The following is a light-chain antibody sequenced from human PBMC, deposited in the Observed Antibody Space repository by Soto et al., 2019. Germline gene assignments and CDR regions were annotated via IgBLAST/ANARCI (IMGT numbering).Light chain of an antibody. CDR1: SSNIGAGYD. V-gene: IGLV1-40*01. CDR3: QSYDSSLRG. J-gene: IGLJ2*01. CDR2: GNS. Sequence: QSVLTQPPSVSGAPGQRVTISCTGSSSNIGAGYDVHWYQQLPGTAPKLLIYGNSNRPSGAPDRFSGSKSGTSASLAITGLQAEDEADYYCQSYDSSLRGVGGGTKLTVL.